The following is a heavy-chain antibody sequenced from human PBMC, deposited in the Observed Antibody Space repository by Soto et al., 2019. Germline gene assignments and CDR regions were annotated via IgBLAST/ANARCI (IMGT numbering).Heavy chain of an antibody. J-gene: IGHJ5*02. CDR3: ATHPPSIAALPNWLDP. V-gene: IGHV4-39*01. CDR1: GRSISNGYYY. D-gene: IGHD6-25*01. Sequence: SETLSLTCTGSGRSISNGYYYWSWVRQNPGKGLEWIGHIYYSGSTYYNPSLKSRVTISADTSKNQFSLKLSSVTAADTAVYYCATHPPSIAALPNWLDPWGQGTLVTVSS. CDR2: IYYSGST.